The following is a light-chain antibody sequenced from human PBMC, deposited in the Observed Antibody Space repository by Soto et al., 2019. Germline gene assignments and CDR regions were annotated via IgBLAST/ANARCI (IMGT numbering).Light chain of an antibody. CDR2: AAS. J-gene: IGKJ3*01. V-gene: IGKV1-9*01. CDR1: QGISSY. Sequence: IQLTQSPSSLSAPVGDRVTITCRASQGISSYLAWYQQKPGKAPKLLIYAASTLQSGVPSRFSGSESGTDFTLTISSLQPEDFATYYCQQLNIYPFTFGPGTKVDIK. CDR3: QQLNIYPFT.